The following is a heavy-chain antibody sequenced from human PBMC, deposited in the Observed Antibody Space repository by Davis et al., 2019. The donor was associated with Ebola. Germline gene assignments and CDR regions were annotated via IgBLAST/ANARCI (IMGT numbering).Heavy chain of an antibody. J-gene: IGHJ4*02. V-gene: IGHV4-59*01. D-gene: IGHD3-10*01. CDR3: ARVRGSGSYLEADFDY. CDR2: IYYSGST. CDR1: GGSISSYY. Sequence: PSETLSLTCTVSGGSISSYYWSWIRQPPGKGLEWFGYIYYSGSTNYNPSLKSRVTISVDTSKNQFSLKLSSVTAADTAVYYCARVRGSGSYLEADFDYWGQGTLVTVSS.